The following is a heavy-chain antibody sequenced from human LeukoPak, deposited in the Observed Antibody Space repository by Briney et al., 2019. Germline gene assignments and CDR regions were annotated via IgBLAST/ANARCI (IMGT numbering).Heavy chain of an antibody. CDR3: ARSQDYYDSSGHPLGIDDAFDI. CDR1: GFTFRNYA. CDR2: ISYDGSNK. Sequence: GGSLRLSCAASGFTFRNYAIHWVRQAPGKGLEWVAIISYDGSNKYYADSVKGRFTISRDNSKNTLSLQMNSLRAEDTAVYYCARSQDYYDSSGHPLGIDDAFDIWGQGTMVTVSS. J-gene: IGHJ3*02. D-gene: IGHD3-22*01. V-gene: IGHV3-30*04.